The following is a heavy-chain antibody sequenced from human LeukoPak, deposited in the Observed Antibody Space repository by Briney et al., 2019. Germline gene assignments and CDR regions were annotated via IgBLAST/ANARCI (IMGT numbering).Heavy chain of an antibody. CDR1: GYTFSNYY. Sequence: ASVKVSCKASGYTFSNYYLHWVRQAPGQGLEWMGLINPTGTGTNYAQKFRGRVTLTRDTSTTTVYMELSSLRSEDSAVYYCAREESGGYFDYWGQGTLVTVSS. CDR2: INPTGTGT. D-gene: IGHD2-8*02. V-gene: IGHV1-46*01. J-gene: IGHJ4*02. CDR3: AREESGGYFDY.